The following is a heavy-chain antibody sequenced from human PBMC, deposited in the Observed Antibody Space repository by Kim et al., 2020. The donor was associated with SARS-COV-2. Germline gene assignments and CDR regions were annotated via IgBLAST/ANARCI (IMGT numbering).Heavy chain of an antibody. CDR3: ARAGVATADDYYVSSGYYVDYFDY. J-gene: IGHJ4*02. CDR2: ISYDGSNK. V-gene: IGHV3-30*04. CDR1: GFTFSSYA. D-gene: IGHD3-22*01. Sequence: GGSLRLSCAASGFTFSSYAMHWVRQAPGKGLEWVAVISYDGSNKYYADSVKGRFTISRDNSKNTLYLQMNSLRAEDTAVYYCARAGVATADDYYVSSGYYVDYFDYWGQGALVTVSS.